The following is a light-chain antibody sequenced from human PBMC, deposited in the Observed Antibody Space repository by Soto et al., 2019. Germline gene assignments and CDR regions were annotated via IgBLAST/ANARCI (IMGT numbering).Light chain of an antibody. Sequence: SYELTQPPSVSVAPRQTATITCGGNNIGSRSVHWNQQKSGQAPVLVVFDDSVRPSGIPERISGYNSGNTATLTISGVEAGDEADYYCQVWDTTSDHWMFGGGTKVTVL. CDR2: DDS. J-gene: IGLJ3*02. CDR3: QVWDTTSDHWM. V-gene: IGLV3-21*02. CDR1: NIGSRS.